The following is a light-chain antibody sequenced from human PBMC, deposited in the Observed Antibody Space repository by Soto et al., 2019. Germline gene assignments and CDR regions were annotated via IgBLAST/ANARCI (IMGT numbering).Light chain of an antibody. J-gene: IGKJ5*01. V-gene: IGKV3-11*01. CDR3: QQRSNWIT. CDR2: NAS. Sequence: DIVLTQSPATLSLSPGERATLSCRASQSVSTYLAWYQQKPGQAPRLLISNASDRATGIPARFSGSGSGTDFTLTISSLEPKDFAVYYCQQRSNWITFGQGTRLEIK. CDR1: QSVSTY.